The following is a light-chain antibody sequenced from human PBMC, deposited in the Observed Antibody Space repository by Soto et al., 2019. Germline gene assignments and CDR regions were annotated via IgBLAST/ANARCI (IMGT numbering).Light chain of an antibody. CDR3: TSHAGTNNFPYV. V-gene: IGLV2-8*01. Sequence: QSALTQPPSASGSPGQSVTISCTGTSSDVGAYNYVSWYQHRPGKAPKLMIYEVTKRPSGVPDRFSGAKSSNTASLTVSGLQAEDEADYYCTSHAGTNNFPYVFGTGTKVTVL. CDR2: EVT. CDR1: SSDVGAYNY. J-gene: IGLJ1*01.